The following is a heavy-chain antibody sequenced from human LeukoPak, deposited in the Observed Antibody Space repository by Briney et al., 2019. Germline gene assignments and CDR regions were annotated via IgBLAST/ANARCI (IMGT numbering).Heavy chain of an antibody. V-gene: IGHV3-66*01. CDR2: IYSGGST. CDR1: GFTVSINY. CDR3: AKGRGQSYPHYYFDS. J-gene: IGHJ4*02. D-gene: IGHD5-18*01. Sequence: PGGSLRLSCAASGFTVSINYMSWVRQAPGKGLEWVSVIYSGGSTYYADSVKGRFTISRDSSKNTLYLQMNSLRPEDTAVYYCAKGRGQSYPHYYFDSWGQGTLVTVSS.